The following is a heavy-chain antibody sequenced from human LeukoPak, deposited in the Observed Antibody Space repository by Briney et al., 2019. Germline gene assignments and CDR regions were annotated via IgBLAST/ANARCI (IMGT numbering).Heavy chain of an antibody. CDR1: GGSISSYY. J-gene: IGHJ5*02. D-gene: IGHD5-18*01. CDR3: ARDRVQLGHNWFDP. Sequence: SETLSLTCTVSGGSISSYYWSWIRQPAGKGLEWIGRIYTSGSTNYNPSLKSRVTMSLDTSKNQFFLKLSSVTAADTAVYYCARDRVQLGHNWFDPWGQGTLVTVSS. CDR2: IYTSGST. V-gene: IGHV4-4*07.